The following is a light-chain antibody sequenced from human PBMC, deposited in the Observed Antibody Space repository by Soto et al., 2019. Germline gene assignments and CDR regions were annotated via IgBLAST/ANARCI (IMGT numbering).Light chain of an antibody. V-gene: IGKV1-5*03. CDR3: QQYNSYSWT. CDR2: KAS. J-gene: IGKJ1*01. Sequence: DIRMTQSPSTLSASVGDRVTITCRASQSISSWLAWYQQKPGKAPKLLIYKASSLESGVPSRFSGRGSGTEFTLTTSSLQPDDFATYYCQQYNSYSWTFGQGTKVDIK. CDR1: QSISSW.